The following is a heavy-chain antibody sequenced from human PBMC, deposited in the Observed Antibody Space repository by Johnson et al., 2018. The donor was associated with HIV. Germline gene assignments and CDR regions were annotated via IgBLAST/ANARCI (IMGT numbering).Heavy chain of an antibody. CDR3: AKWGLGGAPKGAFDI. J-gene: IGHJ3*02. V-gene: IGHV3-30*18. CDR2: ISYDGSNK. Sequence: MQLVESGGGLVQPGGSLRLSCEASGFTFSSYGMHWVRQAPGKGLEWVAVISYDGSNKYYADSVKGRFTISRDNSKNTLYLQMNTLRAEDTAVYYCAKWGLGGAPKGAFDIWGQGTMVTVSS. D-gene: IGHD3-16*01. CDR1: GFTFSSYG.